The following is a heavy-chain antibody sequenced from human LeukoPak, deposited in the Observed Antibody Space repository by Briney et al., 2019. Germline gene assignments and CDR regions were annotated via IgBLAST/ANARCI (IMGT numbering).Heavy chain of an antibody. CDR1: GGSFSGYY. J-gene: IGHJ4*02. CDR2: INHSGST. V-gene: IGHV4-34*01. D-gene: IGHD3-3*01. CDR3: ARQKDVVEYFDY. Sequence: SETLSLTCAVYGGSFSGYYWSWIRQPPGKGLEWIGEINHSGSTNYNPSLKSRVTISVDTSKNQFSLKLSSVTAADTAVYYCARQKDVVEYFDYWGQGTLVTVSS.